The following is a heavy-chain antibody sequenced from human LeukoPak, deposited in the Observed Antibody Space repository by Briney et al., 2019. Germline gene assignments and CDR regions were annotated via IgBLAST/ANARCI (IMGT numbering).Heavy chain of an antibody. CDR2: INHSGST. V-gene: IGHV4-34*01. Sequence: SETLSLTCTVSGGSISPYYWIWIRQPPGKGLEWIGEINHSGSTNYNPSLKSRVTISVDTSKNQFSLKLSSVTAADTAVYYCALSSGWSLVYFDYWGQGTLVTVSS. D-gene: IGHD6-19*01. J-gene: IGHJ4*02. CDR1: GGSISPYY. CDR3: ALSSGWSLVYFDY.